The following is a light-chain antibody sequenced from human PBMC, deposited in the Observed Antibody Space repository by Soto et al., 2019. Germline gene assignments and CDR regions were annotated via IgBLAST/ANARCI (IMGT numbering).Light chain of an antibody. CDR3: QQSFSTPRT. CDR1: QSVISNY. CDR2: GAS. V-gene: IGKV3-20*01. J-gene: IGKJ1*01. Sequence: EIVLTQSPGTLSFSPGGRATLSCRASQSVISNYLAWYQQKPGQAPRLLIYGASTRATGIPARFSGSGSGTDFTLTISSLQPEDFGTYYCQQSFSTPRTFGQGTKVDIK.